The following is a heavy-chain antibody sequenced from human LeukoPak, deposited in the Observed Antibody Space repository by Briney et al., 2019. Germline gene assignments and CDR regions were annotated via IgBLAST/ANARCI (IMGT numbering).Heavy chain of an antibody. J-gene: IGHJ6*03. CDR3: ARDYDFWRGHYYYYMDA. Sequence: KPSETLSLTCAVYGGSFSGYYWSWIRQPPGKGLEWIGEINHSGSTNYNPSLKSRVTISVDTSKNQFSLKLSSVTAADTAVYYCARDYDFWRGHYYYYMDAWGKGTTVTVSS. CDR1: GGSFSGYY. CDR2: INHSGST. D-gene: IGHD3-3*01. V-gene: IGHV4-34*01.